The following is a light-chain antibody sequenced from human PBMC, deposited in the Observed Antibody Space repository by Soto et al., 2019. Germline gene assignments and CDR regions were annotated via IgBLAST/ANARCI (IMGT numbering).Light chain of an antibody. J-gene: IGKJ5*01. V-gene: IGKV1-33*01. CDR1: QVINNY. Sequence: DIQMTHSPSSLSASVLGRVSITCQAGQVINNYLNWYQQKPGKAPKLLIYDASKLDTGVPSRFTGSGSGTDFTFTITSLQSDDVATYYCQQYASLPITFGQGTRLEIK. CDR3: QQYASLPIT. CDR2: DAS.